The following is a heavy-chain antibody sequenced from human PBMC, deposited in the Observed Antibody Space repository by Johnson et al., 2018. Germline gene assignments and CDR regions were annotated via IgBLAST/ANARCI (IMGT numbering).Heavy chain of an antibody. V-gene: IGHV3-66*01. J-gene: IGHJ6*03. D-gene: IGHD1-1*01. CDR1: GFTVSSNY. CDR3: GSPLNWNEDPWYYYYYMDV. CDR2: IYSGGST. Sequence: VQLVESGGGLVQPGGSLRLSCAASGFTVSSNYMSWVRQAPGTGLEWVSVIYSGGSTYYADSVKGRFTLPRDNSKHTLYLQMNSRRAEDTAGYYCGSPLNWNEDPWYYYYYMDVWGKGTTVTVSS.